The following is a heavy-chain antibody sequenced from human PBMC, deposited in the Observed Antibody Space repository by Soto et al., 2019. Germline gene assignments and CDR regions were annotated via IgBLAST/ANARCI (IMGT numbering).Heavy chain of an antibody. CDR1: GYTFTRYG. CDR2: ISTYNGNT. V-gene: IGHV1-18*01. Sequence: ASVKVSCKASGYTFTRYGITWVRQAPGQGLEWMGWISTYNGNTNYAQRVQGRVTMTTYTSTSTAYMELGSLRSDDTAAYYCARTDSRPQDFDYWGQGTLVTVSS. J-gene: IGHJ4*02. D-gene: IGHD6-13*01. CDR3: ARTDSRPQDFDY.